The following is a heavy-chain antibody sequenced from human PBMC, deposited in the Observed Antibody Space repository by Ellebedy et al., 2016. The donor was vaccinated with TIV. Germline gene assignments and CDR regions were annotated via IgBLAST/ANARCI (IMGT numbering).Heavy chain of an antibody. D-gene: IGHD3-22*01. J-gene: IGHJ4*02. Sequence: GESLKISCAASRFTFSSYWMHWVRQAPGKGLVWVSRTDTDGSSTNYADSVKGRFTISRDNAKNSLYLQMNSLRPEDTAVYYCARDLGDSSGYYFVDYWGQGTLVTVSS. CDR1: RFTFSSYW. CDR3: ARDLGDSSGYYFVDY. V-gene: IGHV3-74*01. CDR2: TDTDGSST.